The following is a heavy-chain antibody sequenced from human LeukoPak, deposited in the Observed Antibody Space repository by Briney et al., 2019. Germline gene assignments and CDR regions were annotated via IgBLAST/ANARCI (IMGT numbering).Heavy chain of an antibody. J-gene: IGHJ4*02. CDR2: ISAYNGNT. Sequence: GASVKGSCKASGYTFTSYGISWVRQAPGQGLEWMGWISAYNGNTNYAQKLQGRVTMTTDTSTSTAYMELRSLRSDVTAVYYCARESYYYDSSGYHYFDYWGQGTLVTVSS. V-gene: IGHV1-18*01. CDR1: GYTFTSYG. CDR3: ARESYYYDSSGYHYFDY. D-gene: IGHD3-22*01.